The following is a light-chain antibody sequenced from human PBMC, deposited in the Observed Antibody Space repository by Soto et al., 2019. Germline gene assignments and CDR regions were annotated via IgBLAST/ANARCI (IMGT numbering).Light chain of an antibody. V-gene: IGKV3-20*01. CDR3: QQYGNSPFT. J-gene: IGKJ3*01. CDR2: GAS. CDR1: QSLSNSQ. Sequence: ENVLTQSPGTLSLSPGERAILPCRASQSLSNSQLAWYQQKPGQAPRLLFSGASTRATGIPDRFSGSGSGTDFTLTISRLEPEDFAVYYCQQYGNSPFTFGPGTTVDFK.